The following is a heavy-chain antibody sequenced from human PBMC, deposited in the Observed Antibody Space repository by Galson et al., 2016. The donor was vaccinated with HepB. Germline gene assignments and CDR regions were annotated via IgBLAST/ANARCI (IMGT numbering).Heavy chain of an antibody. D-gene: IGHD6-13*01. CDR3: AKDRVGSISWGLET. CDR2: ITYNSGST. V-gene: IGHV3-23*01. J-gene: IGHJ5*02. Sequence: SLRLSCAASGFIFVNYAMYWVRQAPGKGLEWISSITYNSGSTYYADSVKGRFTISRDTSKSTLYLQMSGLRVDDTAVYYCAKDRVGSISWGLETWGQGTLVAVSS. CDR1: GFIFVNYA.